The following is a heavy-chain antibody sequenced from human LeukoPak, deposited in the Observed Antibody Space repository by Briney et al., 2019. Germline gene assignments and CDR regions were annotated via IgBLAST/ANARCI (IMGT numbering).Heavy chain of an antibody. J-gene: IGHJ5*02. V-gene: IGHV1-69*01. D-gene: IGHD2-21*02. CDR3: ASLVTAIRGVDWFDP. CDR2: IIPIFGTA. CDR1: GGTFSSYA. Sequence: SVKVSCKASGGTFSSYAISWVRQAPGQGLGWMGGIIPIFGTANYAQKFQGRVTITADESTSTAYMELSSLRSEDTAVYYCASLVTAIRGVDWFDPWGQGTLVTVSS.